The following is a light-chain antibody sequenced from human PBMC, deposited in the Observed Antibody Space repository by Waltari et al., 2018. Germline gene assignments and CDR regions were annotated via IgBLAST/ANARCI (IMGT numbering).Light chain of an antibody. V-gene: IGKV1-27*01. CDR2: GAS. CDR3: QNYDGAPLT. Sequence: QMTQSPPSLSAFLGDRVTITCRSCRDVGKYLAWYHQKPGKIPDLLVYGASTLQSGVPSRFSGSGSGADFTLTIIGLQPEDVGTYYCQNYDGAPLTFGPGTKVHFK. CDR1: RDVGKY. J-gene: IGKJ3*01.